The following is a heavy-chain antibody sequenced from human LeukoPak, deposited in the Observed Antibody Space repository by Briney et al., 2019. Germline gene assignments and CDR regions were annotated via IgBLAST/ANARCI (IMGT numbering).Heavy chain of an antibody. J-gene: IGHJ5*02. CDR2: IYHSGST. Sequence: SETLSLTCAVSGYSISSGYYWGWIRQPPGKGLEWIGSIYHSGSTYYNPSLKSRVTISVDTSKNQFSLKLSSVTAADTAVYYCARVGATTGWFDPWGQGTLVTVSS. CDR1: GYSISSGYY. CDR3: ARVGATTGWFDP. V-gene: IGHV4-38-2*01. D-gene: IGHD1-26*01.